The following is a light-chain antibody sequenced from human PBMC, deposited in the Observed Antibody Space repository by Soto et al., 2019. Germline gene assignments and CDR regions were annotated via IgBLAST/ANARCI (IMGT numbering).Light chain of an antibody. CDR2: DSN. CDR1: SSNIGNNY. Sequence: QSVLTQPPSVSAAPGQKVTISCSGSSSNIGNNYVSWYQQLPGTAPKLLIYDSNKRPSGIPDRFSGSKSDTSATLGITGLQTGDEADYYCGTWDSSLRGVVFGGGTQLTVL. V-gene: IGLV1-51*01. J-gene: IGLJ2*01. CDR3: GTWDSSLRGVV.